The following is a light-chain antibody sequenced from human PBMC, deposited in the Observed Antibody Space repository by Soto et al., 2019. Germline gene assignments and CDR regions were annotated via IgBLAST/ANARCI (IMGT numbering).Light chain of an antibody. CDR3: QQYYSTPQT. V-gene: IGKV3-11*01. Sequence: EIVLTQSPGTLSLSPGARATLSCRASQSVSSYLAWYQQKPGQAPRLLIYDASNRATGIPARFSGSGSGTDFTITISSLEPEDFAVYDCQQYYSTPQTFGQGTKVDIK. CDR2: DAS. CDR1: QSVSSY. J-gene: IGKJ1*01.